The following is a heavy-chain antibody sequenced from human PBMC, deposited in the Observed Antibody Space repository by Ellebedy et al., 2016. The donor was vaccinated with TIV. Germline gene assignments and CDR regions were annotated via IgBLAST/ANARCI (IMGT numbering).Heavy chain of an antibody. CDR1: GYTLTELS. V-gene: IGHV1-24*01. J-gene: IGHJ6*03. CDR2: FDPEDGET. CDR3: ATGYSSSWYVNYMDV. Sequence: ASVKVSCXVSGYTLTELSMHWVRQAPGKGLEWMGGFDPEDGETIYAQKFQGRVTMTEDTSTHTAYMELSSLRSEDTAVYYCATGYSSSWYVNYMDVWGKGTTVTVSS. D-gene: IGHD6-13*01.